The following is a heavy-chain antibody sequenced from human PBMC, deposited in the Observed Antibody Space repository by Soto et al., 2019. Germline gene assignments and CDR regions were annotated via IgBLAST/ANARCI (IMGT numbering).Heavy chain of an antibody. D-gene: IGHD3-22*01. V-gene: IGHV4-4*09. J-gene: IGHJ4*02. CDR2: IYHSGST. CDR1: GGSISGHY. Sequence: PSESLSLTCNVSGGSISGHYWNWIRQPPGKGLEWIGCIYHSGSTIYNPSLRDRVTISIDTSKNQFSLKLRSVTAADTAVYFCSSGFHYDKVDYSAPFYFDYWGQGTLVTVSS. CDR3: SSGFHYDKVDYSAPFYFDY.